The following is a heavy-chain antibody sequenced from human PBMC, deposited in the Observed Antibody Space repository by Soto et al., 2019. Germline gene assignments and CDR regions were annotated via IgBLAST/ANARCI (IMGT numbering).Heavy chain of an antibody. J-gene: IGHJ4*02. V-gene: IGHV3-64*01. CDR1: GFTFSSYA. CDR2: ISSNGGST. CDR3: ARGPGYYFDY. Sequence: GGSLRLSCAASGFTFSSYAMHWVRQAPGKGLEYVSAISSNGGSTYYANSVKGRFTIPRDNSKNTLYLQMGSLRAEDMAVYYCARGPGYYFDYWGQGTLVTVSS.